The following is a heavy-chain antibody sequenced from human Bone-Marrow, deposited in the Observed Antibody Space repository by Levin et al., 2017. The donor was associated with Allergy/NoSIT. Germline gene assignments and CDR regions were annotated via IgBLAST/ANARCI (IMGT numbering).Heavy chain of an antibody. V-gene: IGHV1-69*02. D-gene: IGHD2-2*02. J-gene: IGHJ4*02. CDR1: GGTFSSYT. Sequence: SVKVSCKASGGTFSSYTISWVRQAPGQGLEWMGRIIPILGIANYAQKFQGRVTITADKSTSTAYMELSSLRSEDTAVYYCARFWYCSSTSCYTDYWGQGTLVTVSS. CDR3: ARFWYCSSTSCYTDY. CDR2: IIPILGIA.